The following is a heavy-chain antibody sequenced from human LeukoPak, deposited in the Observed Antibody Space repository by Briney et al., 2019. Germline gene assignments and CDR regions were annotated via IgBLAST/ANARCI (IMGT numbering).Heavy chain of an antibody. V-gene: IGHV1-2*02. J-gene: IGHJ5*02. Sequence: GASVKVSCKASGYTFTGYYIHWVRQAPGQGLEWMGWINPNSGGTNSAQQFQGRVTMTTDTSTSTAYMELRSLRSDDTAVDYCARTSHESVLYWSDPWGQGTLVNVSS. CDR2: INPNSGGT. CDR1: GYTFTGYY. D-gene: IGHD3-16*01. CDR3: ARTSHESVLYWSDP.